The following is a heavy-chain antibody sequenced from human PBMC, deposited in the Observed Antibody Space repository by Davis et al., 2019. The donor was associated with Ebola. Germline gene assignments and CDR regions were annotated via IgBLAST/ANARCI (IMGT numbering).Heavy chain of an antibody. Sequence: SETLSLTCAVYGGSFSGYYWSWIRQPPGTVLALIGEINHSGSTNYNPSLKSRVTISVDTSKNQFSLKLSSVTAADTAVYYCARVRAFRVTGTHDYWGQGTLVTVSS. CDR1: GGSFSGYY. CDR3: ARVRAFRVTGTHDY. CDR2: INHSGST. J-gene: IGHJ4*02. V-gene: IGHV4-34*01. D-gene: IGHD2-8*02.